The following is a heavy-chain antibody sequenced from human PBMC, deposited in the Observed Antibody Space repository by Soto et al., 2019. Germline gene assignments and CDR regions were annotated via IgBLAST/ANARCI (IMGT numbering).Heavy chain of an antibody. D-gene: IGHD6-25*01. Sequence: ALVTVSCTASVYTFTSYYMHWVRPAPGKGLEWMGGFDPEDGETIYAQKFQGRVTMTEDTSTDTAYMELSSLRSEDTAVYYCATGGSSGWGLDYYYYYGMDVWGQGTTVTVSS. J-gene: IGHJ6*02. CDR3: ATGGSSGWGLDYYYYYGMDV. CDR2: FDPEDGET. V-gene: IGHV1-24*01. CDR1: VYTFTSYY.